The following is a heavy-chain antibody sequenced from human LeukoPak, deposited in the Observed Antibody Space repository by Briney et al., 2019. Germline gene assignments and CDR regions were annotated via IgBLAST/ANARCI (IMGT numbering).Heavy chain of an antibody. Sequence: SETLSLICTVSGGSISSYYWSWIRQPPGKGLEWIGYIYYSGSTNYNPSLKSRVTISVDTSKNQFSLKLSSVNAADTAVYYCARVVGATGWFDPWGQGTLVTVSS. CDR3: ARVVGATGWFDP. J-gene: IGHJ5*02. CDR1: GGSISSYY. CDR2: IYYSGST. V-gene: IGHV4-59*01. D-gene: IGHD1-26*01.